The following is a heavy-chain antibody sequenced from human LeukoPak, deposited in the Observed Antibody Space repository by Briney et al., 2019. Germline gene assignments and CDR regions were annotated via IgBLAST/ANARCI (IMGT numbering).Heavy chain of an antibody. Sequence: ASVKVSCKASGYTFTGYYMHWVRQAPGQGLEWMGWINPNSGGTNYAQKFQGRVTMTRDTSISTAYMELSRLRSDDTAVYYCARVRGRWLQAFDYWGQGTLVTVSS. D-gene: IGHD5-24*01. V-gene: IGHV1-2*02. CDR1: GYTFTGYY. CDR3: ARVRGRWLQAFDY. J-gene: IGHJ4*02. CDR2: INPNSGGT.